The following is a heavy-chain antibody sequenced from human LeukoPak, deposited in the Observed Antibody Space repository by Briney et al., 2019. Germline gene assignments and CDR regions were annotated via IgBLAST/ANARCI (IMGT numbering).Heavy chain of an antibody. CDR1: GFTFSSYS. J-gene: IGHJ4*02. D-gene: IGHD5-24*01. V-gene: IGHV3-48*01. Sequence: GGSLRLSCAASGFTFSSYSMNWVRQAPGKGLEWVSYISSSSSTIYYADSVKGRFTISRDNAKNSLYLQMNSLRAEDTAVYYCARDYRDGYTFWGQGTLVTVSS. CDR3: ARDYRDGYTF. CDR2: ISSSSSTI.